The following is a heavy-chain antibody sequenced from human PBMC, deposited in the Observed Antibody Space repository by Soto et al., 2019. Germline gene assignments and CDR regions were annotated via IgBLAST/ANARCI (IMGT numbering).Heavy chain of an antibody. CDR1: GDTFPTFW. Sequence: PREALTISCKDFGDTFPTFWIAWVREMPGKGLEWIGTIFPGDSKTRYNPSFEGQVAISVDKSVSTAYLQWSSLKASHTTMYYCAKRKNKVGAPFDSWGQGTLVTVSS. J-gene: IGHJ4*02. V-gene: IGHV5-51*01. CDR3: AKRKNKVGAPFDS. CDR2: IFPGDSKT. D-gene: IGHD1-26*01.